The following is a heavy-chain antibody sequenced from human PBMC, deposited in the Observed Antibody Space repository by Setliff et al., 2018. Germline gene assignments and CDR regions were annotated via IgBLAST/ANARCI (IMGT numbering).Heavy chain of an antibody. CDR1: GYSFTSYW. CDR3: ARSDYGDYFAWDSYGMDV. D-gene: IGHD4-17*01. Sequence: GESLKISCKGSGYSFTSYWIGWVRQMPGKGLEWMGIIYPGDSDTRYSPSFQGQVTISADRSTRTAYPQWSSLKASDTAFYYCARSDYGDYFAWDSYGMDVWGQGTTVTVSS. V-gene: IGHV5-51*01. J-gene: IGHJ6*02. CDR2: IYPGDSDT.